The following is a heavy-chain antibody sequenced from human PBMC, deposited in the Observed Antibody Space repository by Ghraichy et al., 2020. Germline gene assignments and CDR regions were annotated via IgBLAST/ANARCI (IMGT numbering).Heavy chain of an antibody. CDR1: GVSLSHGKMG. CDR2: IFPSGQE. V-gene: IGHV2-26*01. J-gene: IGHJ4*02. Sequence: SGPTLVKPTETLTLTCTVSGVSLSHGKMGMTWLRQPPGKAPEWLAHIFPSGQESYSTSLRSRLAISQDTSKNEVVLTMADMDPVDTATYYCARLQMADCSGDSGDNYWGQGILVTVSS. CDR3: ARLQMADCSGDSGDNY. D-gene: IGHD2-21*01.